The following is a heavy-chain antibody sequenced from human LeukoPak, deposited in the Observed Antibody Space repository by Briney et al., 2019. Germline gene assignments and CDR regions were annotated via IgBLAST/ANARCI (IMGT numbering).Heavy chain of an antibody. J-gene: IGHJ6*03. CDR2: IYPGDSDT. D-gene: IGHD2-8*01. CDR1: GYSFTSYW. Sequence: GESLKISCKGSGYSFTSYWIGWVRQMPGKGLEWMGIIYPGDSDTRHSPSFQGQVTISADKSISTAYLQWSSLKASDTAMYYCARLYTEGTISYYYMDVWGKGTTVTVSS. V-gene: IGHV5-51*01. CDR3: ARLYTEGTISYYYMDV.